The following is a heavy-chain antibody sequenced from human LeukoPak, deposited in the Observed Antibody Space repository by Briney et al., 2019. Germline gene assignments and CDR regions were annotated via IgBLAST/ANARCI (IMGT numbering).Heavy chain of an antibody. CDR2: IYPGDSDT. Sequence: GASLQISCKGSGYSFTSYWIGWGRQLPGKGLEGMGIIYPGDSDTRYSPSFQGQVTISADKSISTAYLQWSSLKASDTAMYYCARHLVVKATVVTEHYYYYYMDVWGKGTTVTVSS. J-gene: IGHJ6*03. CDR3: ARHLVVKATVVTEHYYYYYMDV. CDR1: GYSFTSYW. V-gene: IGHV5-51*01. D-gene: IGHD4-23*01.